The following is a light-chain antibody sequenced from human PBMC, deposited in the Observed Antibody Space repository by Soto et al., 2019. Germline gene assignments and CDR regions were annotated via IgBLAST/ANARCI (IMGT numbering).Light chain of an antibody. Sequence: EIVLTQSPGTLSLSPGERATLSCRASQRVSSSYLAWYQQKPGQAPRLLIYGASSRATGIPDRFSGSGSGTDFTLTISRLEPEDFAVYYCQQLNSYPLTFGQGTKLEIK. CDR3: QQLNSYPLT. CDR1: QRVSSSY. V-gene: IGKV3-20*01. CDR2: GAS. J-gene: IGKJ2*01.